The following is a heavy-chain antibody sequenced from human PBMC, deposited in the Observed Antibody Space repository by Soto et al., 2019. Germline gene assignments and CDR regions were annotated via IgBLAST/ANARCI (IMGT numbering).Heavy chain of an antibody. J-gene: IGHJ3*01. CDR1: EFTFSSYA. D-gene: IGHD3-22*01. CDR2: ISGSGVST. CDR3: AKDRGVVVVVTTGGAFDL. V-gene: IGHV3-23*01. Sequence: EVQLLESGGGLVHPGGSLRLSCEVSEFTFSSYAMSWVRQAPGKGLEWVSNISGSGVSTYYGDSVKGRFTISRDNSKNTLYLQLNRLRVEDTAMYYCAKDRGVVVVVTTGGAFDLWGQGTMVTVSS.